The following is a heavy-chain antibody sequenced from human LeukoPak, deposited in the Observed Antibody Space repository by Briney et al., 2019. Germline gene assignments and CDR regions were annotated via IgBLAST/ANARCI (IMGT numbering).Heavy chain of an antibody. D-gene: IGHD6-13*01. Sequence: SETLSLTCAVYGGSFSGYYWSWIRQPPGKGLEWIGEINHSGSTNYNPSPKSRVTISVDTSKNQFSLKLESVTAADTGVYYCASVPAAAHRGYFDYWGQGTLVTVSS. CDR3: ASVPAAAHRGYFDY. J-gene: IGHJ4*02. V-gene: IGHV4-34*01. CDR2: INHSGST. CDR1: GGSFSGYY.